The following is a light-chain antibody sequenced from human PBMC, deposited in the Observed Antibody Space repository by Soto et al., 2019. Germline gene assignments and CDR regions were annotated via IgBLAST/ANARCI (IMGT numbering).Light chain of an antibody. CDR2: DDT. V-gene: IGLV3-21*02. CDR3: QVWDSRSDHLVV. Sequence: SYELTQPPSVSVAKGQTATITGGGNNIVSKSVHWYPQKPGQAPVLVVYDDTDRPSGIPERFSGSNSGNTATLTISRVEAGDEADYYCQVWDSRSDHLVVFGGGTKLTVL. J-gene: IGLJ3*02. CDR1: NIVSKS.